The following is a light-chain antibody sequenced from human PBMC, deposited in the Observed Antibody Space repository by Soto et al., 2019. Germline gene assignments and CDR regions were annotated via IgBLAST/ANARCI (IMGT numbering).Light chain of an antibody. J-gene: IGLJ2*01. V-gene: IGLV1-47*01. CDR2: RNN. Sequence: QSVLTQPPSASGTPGQRVTISGSGSSSNIGGNYVYWYQQLPGRAPKLLIYRNNQRPSGVPDRFSGSKSGTSASLAISGLRSEDEADYYCAAWDDSLSGVVFGGGTKLTVL. CDR1: SSNIGGNY. CDR3: AAWDDSLSGVV.